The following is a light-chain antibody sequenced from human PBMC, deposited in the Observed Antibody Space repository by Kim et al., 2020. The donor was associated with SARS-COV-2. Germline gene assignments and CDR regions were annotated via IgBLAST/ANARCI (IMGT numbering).Light chain of an antibody. CDR1: TSNIGTNY. V-gene: IGLV1-51*01. Sequence: GQRVTISCSGTTSNIGTNYVSWYQQLPGTAPKLLISDSIERNSGIPDRFSASKSGTSATLAITGLQTGDEAVYYCGTWDSSLSGGVFGGGTQLTVL. J-gene: IGLJ2*01. CDR2: DSI. CDR3: GTWDSSLSGGV.